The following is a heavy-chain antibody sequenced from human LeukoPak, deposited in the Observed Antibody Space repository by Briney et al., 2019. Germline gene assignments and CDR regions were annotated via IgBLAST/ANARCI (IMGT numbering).Heavy chain of an antibody. Sequence: GGTLRLSCAASGFTFSTYGMNWVRQAPGKGLEWVSYTSSSGTTIYYADSVKGRFTISRATARESLFLQMNSLRAEDTAVYHCASDAKEWQWLVDHWGQRTPVTVSS. V-gene: IGHV3-48*03. CDR3: ASDAKEWQWLVDH. J-gene: IGHJ4*02. CDR2: TSSSGTTI. CDR1: GFTFSTYG. D-gene: IGHD6-19*01.